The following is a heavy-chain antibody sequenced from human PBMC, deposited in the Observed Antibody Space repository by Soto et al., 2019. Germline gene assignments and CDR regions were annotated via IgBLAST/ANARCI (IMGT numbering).Heavy chain of an antibody. CDR1: GFTFSSYD. V-gene: IGHV3-13*01. J-gene: IGHJ6*02. CDR2: VGIAGDT. D-gene: IGHD3-10*01. CDR3: AGGSGSYYSFYYYAMDV. Sequence: GGSLRLSCTASGFTFSSYDMHWVCQPAGKGLEWVSGVGIAGDTYYAGSVKGRFTISRENAKNSLNLQMNSLRAEDTAVYYCAGGSGSYYSFYYYAMDVWGPGTTVTVSS.